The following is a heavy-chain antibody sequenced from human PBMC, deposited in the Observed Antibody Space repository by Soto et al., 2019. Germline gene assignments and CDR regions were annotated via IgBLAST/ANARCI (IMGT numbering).Heavy chain of an antibody. D-gene: IGHD5-18*01. CDR3: ARDRRYRYGYASYYYYGMDV. CDR2: IANDGSNK. V-gene: IGHV3-30-3*01. Sequence: PGGSLRLSCAASGFIISSNAMHWVRQAPGKGLEWVAVIANDGSNKYYADSVKGRFTISRDNSKNTLYLQMNSLRAEDTAVYYCARDRRYRYGYASYYYYGMDVWGQGTTVNVSS. J-gene: IGHJ6*02. CDR1: GFIISSNA.